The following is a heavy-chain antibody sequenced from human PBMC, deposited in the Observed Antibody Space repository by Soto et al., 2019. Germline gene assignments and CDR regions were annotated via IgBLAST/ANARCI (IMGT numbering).Heavy chain of an antibody. D-gene: IGHD3-3*01. Sequence: ASVKVSCKASGGTFSSYAISWVRQAPGQGLEWMGGIIPIFGTVNYAQKFQGRVTISADESTSTAYMELSSLRSEDTAVYYCARGNTIFGVVDYWGQGTLVTVSS. CDR3: ARGNTIFGVVDY. CDR1: GGTFSSYA. V-gene: IGHV1-69*13. J-gene: IGHJ4*02. CDR2: IIPIFGTV.